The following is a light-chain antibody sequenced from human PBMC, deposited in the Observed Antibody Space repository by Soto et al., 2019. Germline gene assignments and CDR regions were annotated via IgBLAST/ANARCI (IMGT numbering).Light chain of an antibody. CDR2: GAS. V-gene: IGKV3-20*01. CDR3: QQYGSPPFT. Sequence: EIVLTQSPGTLSLSPGERVTLSCRASQSVSSSYLAWYQQKPGQAPRLLIYGASSRATGIPDRVSGSGSGTDFTLTISRLEPEDFAVYYCQQYGSPPFTFGPGTKVDIK. CDR1: QSVSSSY. J-gene: IGKJ3*01.